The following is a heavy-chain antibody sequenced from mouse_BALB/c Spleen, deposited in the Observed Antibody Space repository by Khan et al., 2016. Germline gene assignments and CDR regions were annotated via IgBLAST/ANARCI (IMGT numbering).Heavy chain of an antibody. D-gene: IGHD1-1*01. Sequence: EVKLLESGGGLVQPGGSPKLSCVASGFDFSRYWMSWVRQAPGKGLEWIGEINPDSSTINYTPSLKDKFIFSRDNAKNTLYLQLSKVRSEDSALYFCVSPFTTGVAYWGQGTLVTVSA. CDR3: VSPFTTGVAY. CDR1: GFDFSRYW. V-gene: IGHV4-1*02. CDR2: INPDSSTI. J-gene: IGHJ3*01.